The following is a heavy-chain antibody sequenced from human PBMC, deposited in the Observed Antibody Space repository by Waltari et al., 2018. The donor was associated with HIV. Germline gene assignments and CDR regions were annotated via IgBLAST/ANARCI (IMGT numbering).Heavy chain of an antibody. Sequence: QLQLQESGPGLVKPSETLSLTCTVSGDSIGRSPYYWAWVRQPPGKGRDWVGSIFYTGETSYYPALKIRVTISVDTSKNQFSLKLTSLTAADTAVYYCARKKHDYPCYFDVWGRGTLVPVSS. J-gene: IGHJ2*01. D-gene: IGHD4-17*01. CDR2: IFYTGET. CDR1: GDSIGRSPYY. CDR3: ARKKHDYPCYFDV. V-gene: IGHV4-39*07.